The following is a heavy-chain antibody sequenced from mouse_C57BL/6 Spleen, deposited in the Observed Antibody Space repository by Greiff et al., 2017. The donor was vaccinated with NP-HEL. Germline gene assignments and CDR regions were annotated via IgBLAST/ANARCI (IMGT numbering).Heavy chain of an antibody. J-gene: IGHJ3*01. Sequence: VQLQESGPELVKPGASVKISCKASGYAFSSSWMNWVKQRPGKGLEWIGRIYPGDGDTNYNGQFKGKATLTADKSSSTAYMQLSSLTSEDSAVYCCARGEANWDAFAYWGQGTLVTVSA. CDR1: GYAFSSSW. D-gene: IGHD4-1*01. V-gene: IGHV1-82*01. CDR2: IYPGDGDT. CDR3: ARGEANWDAFAY.